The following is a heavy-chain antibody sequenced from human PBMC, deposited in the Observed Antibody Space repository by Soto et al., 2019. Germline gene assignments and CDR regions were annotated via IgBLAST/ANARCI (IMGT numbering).Heavy chain of an antibody. V-gene: IGHV3-11*01. CDR2: IGSSGSTI. J-gene: IGHJ4*02. CDR1: GFTFSDYY. CDR3: ARDRSQLGGFDY. Sequence: GGSLRLSCAASGFTFSDYYMTWIRQAPGKGLEWVSYIGSSGSTIYYADSVQGRFTISRDNAKNSLYLQMNSLRADDTAIYYCARDRSQLGGFDYWGQGTLVTVSS. D-gene: IGHD6-6*01.